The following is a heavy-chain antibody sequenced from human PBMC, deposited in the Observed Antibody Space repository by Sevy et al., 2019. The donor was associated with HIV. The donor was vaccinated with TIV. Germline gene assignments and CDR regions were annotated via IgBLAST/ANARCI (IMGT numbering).Heavy chain of an antibody. D-gene: IGHD1-26*01. V-gene: IGHV3-21*06. Sequence: GGSLRLSCAASEFTFISYAMSWVRQAPGKGLEWVSSVSGSSNYIYYAESLKGRFIISRDNAKDTLYLQMNSLRADDTAVYYCARGPPDGSYDYFDYWGQGTLVTVSS. CDR3: ARGPPDGSYDYFDY. CDR1: EFTFISYA. CDR2: VSGSSNYI. J-gene: IGHJ4*02.